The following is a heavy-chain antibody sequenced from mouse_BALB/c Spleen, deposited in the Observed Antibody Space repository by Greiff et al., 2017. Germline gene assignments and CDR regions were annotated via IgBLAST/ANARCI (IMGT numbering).Heavy chain of an antibody. CDR3: ASNYYAMDY. CDR2: ISTYYGDA. Sequence: VQLKESGAELVRPGVSVKISCKGSGYTFTDYAMHWVKQSHAKSLEWIGVISTYYGDASYNQKFKGKATMTVDKSSSTAYMELARLTSEDSAIYYCASNYYAMDYWGQGTSVTVSS. CDR1: GYTFTDYA. V-gene: IGHV1S137*01. J-gene: IGHJ4*01.